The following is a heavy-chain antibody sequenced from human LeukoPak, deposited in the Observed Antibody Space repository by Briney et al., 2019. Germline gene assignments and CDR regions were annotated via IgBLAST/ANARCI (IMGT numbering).Heavy chain of an antibody. CDR2: INSDGTGT. J-gene: IGHJ3*02. CDR1: GFTFSSYW. V-gene: IGHV3-74*03. CDR3: AKHPAFDI. Sequence: GGSLRLSCAASGFTFSSYWMHWVGQAPGKGPVWVSRINSDGTGTMYADSVKGRFTISRDNAKNTLYLQMNSLRAEDTAVYYCAKHPAFDIWGQGTMVTVSS.